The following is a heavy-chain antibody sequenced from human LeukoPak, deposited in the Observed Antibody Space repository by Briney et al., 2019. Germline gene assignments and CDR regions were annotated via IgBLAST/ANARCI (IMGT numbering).Heavy chain of an antibody. CDR1: GYSFTGYY. CDR2: INPNSGGT. V-gene: IGHV1-2*02. D-gene: IGHD6-6*01. J-gene: IGHJ4*02. CDR3: ARDASPRAARSDY. Sequence: ASEKVSCKASGYSFTGYYMHWVRQAPGQGLEWMGWINPNSGGTNYAQKFQGRVTMTRDTSISTAYMELSGLTSDDTAVYYCARDASPRAARSDYWGQGTLVTVSS.